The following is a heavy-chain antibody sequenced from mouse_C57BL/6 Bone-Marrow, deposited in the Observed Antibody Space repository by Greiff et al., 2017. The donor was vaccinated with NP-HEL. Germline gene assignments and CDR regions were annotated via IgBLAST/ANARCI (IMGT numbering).Heavy chain of an antibody. J-gene: IGHJ2*01. V-gene: IGHV5-9-1*02. CDR1: GFTFSSYA. Sequence: EVQLVESGEGLVKPGGSLKLSCAASGFTFSSYAMSWVRQTPEKRLEWVAYISSGGDYIYYADTVKGRFTISRANARNTLYLQMSSLKSEDTAMYYCTRVDYYGSKTHFFDYWGQGTTLTVSS. CDR2: ISSGGDYI. D-gene: IGHD1-1*01. CDR3: TRVDYYGSKTHFFDY.